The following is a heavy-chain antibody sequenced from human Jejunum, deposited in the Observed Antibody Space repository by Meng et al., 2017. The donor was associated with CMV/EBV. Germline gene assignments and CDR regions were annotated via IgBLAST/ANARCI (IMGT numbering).Heavy chain of an antibody. CDR3: ATSSSGFDFWTDY. CDR1: GYTLTGYY. CDR2: INPNSGDT. Sequence: SGYTLTGYYMHWVRQAPGQGPEWMGWINPNSGDTTYAQQFQGRVTMTRDTSISTAYMELSSLRSDDTAVYYCATSSSGFDFWTDYWGQGTLVTVSS. D-gene: IGHD5-12*01. J-gene: IGHJ4*02. V-gene: IGHV1-2*02.